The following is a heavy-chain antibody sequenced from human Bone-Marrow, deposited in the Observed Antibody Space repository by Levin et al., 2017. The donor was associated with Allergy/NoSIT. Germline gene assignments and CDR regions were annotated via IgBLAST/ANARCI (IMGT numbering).Heavy chain of an antibody. Sequence: GGSLRLSCSASGFTFDDYGMHWVRLRPGKGLEWVSGISWNSQNIGYAESVRGRFTISRDNAKNSLYLQMNSLRHDDTAFYYCAKDGSGGGRERWWYFDMWGRGTLVTVSS. CDR1: GFTFDDYG. D-gene: IGHD5-24*01. J-gene: IGHJ2*01. CDR3: AKDGSGGGRERWWYFDM. V-gene: IGHV3-9*01. CDR2: ISWNSQNI.